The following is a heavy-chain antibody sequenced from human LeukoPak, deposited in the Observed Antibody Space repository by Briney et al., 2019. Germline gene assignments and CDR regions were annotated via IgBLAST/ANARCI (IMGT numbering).Heavy chain of an antibody. CDR3: AKDRMVRGVIPYYSDY. Sequence: PGGSLRLSCAASGLTFSSYAMSWVRQAPGKGLEWVSSISGSGSSTYFADSVKGRFTISRDNSKNTLYLQMNSLRAEDTAVYYCAKDRMVRGVIPYYSDYWGQGTLVTVSS. V-gene: IGHV3-23*01. CDR2: ISGSGSST. CDR1: GLTFSSYA. D-gene: IGHD3-10*01. J-gene: IGHJ4*02.